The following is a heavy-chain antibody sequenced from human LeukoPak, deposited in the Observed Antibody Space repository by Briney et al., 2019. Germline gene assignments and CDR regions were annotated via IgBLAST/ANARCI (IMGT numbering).Heavy chain of an antibody. J-gene: IGHJ4*02. D-gene: IGHD5-12*01. CDR3: ARDFSGYGYFDY. CDR1: GXSVXSGSYY. CDR2: IYYSGNT. V-gene: IGHV4-61*01. Sequence: SLTXXXSGXSVXSGSYYWSWIRQPPGEGLKWIGYIYYSGNTKYNPSLKSRVTISVDMSKNQFSLKLSSVTAADTAVYYCARDFSGYGYFDYWGQGTLVTVSS.